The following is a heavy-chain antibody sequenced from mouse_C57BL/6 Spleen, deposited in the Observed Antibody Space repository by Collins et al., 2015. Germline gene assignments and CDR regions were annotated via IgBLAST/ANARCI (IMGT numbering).Heavy chain of an antibody. Sequence: QVQLQQSGAELVKPGASVKLSCKASGYTFTEYTIHWVKQRSGQGLEWIGWFYPGSGSIKYNEKFKDKTTLTADKSSSTVYMELSRLTSEDSAVYFCARHGGYDGYYVNYFDYWGQGTTLTVSS. V-gene: IGHV1-62-2*01. CDR1: GYTFTEYT. CDR2: FYPGSGSI. D-gene: IGHD2-3*01. CDR3: ARHGGYDGYYVNYFDY. J-gene: IGHJ2*01.